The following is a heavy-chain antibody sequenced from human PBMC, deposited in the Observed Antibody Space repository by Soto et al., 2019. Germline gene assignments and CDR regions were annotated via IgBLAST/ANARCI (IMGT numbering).Heavy chain of an antibody. V-gene: IGHV3-7*01. D-gene: IGHD6-19*01. CDR1: GSTFSSYW. Sequence: PGGPLRPSCGAPGSTFSSYWLTWVRQAPGKGLEWVANIKQDGSEKNYVDSVKGRVTLSRDNSKSSLHLQMNSLRVEDTAMYFCARLDYNNCWNFDYWGQGTLVTVSS. CDR3: ARLDYNNCWNFDY. CDR2: IKQDGSEK. J-gene: IGHJ4*01.